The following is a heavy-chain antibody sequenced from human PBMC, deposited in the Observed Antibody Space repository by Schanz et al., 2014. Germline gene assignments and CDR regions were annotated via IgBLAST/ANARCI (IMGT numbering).Heavy chain of an antibody. CDR1: GFSFSDYG. Sequence: QVQLVESGGGMVQPGRSLRLSCAGSGFSFSDYGMHWVRQAPGRGLEWVAVISYHGSERYSADSVKGRFTISRDNSKNTLYLQMNSLRAEDTAVYFCAKHLESPDIVGTIFDSWGQGTLVSVSS. J-gene: IGHJ4*02. CDR3: AKHLESPDIVGTIFDS. CDR2: ISYHGSER. D-gene: IGHD5-12*01. V-gene: IGHV3-30*18.